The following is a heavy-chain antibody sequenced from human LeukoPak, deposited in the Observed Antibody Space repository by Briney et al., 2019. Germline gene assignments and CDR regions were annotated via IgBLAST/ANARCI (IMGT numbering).Heavy chain of an antibody. Sequence: SVKVSCKASGGTFSSYAISWVRQAPGQGLEWMGGIIPIFGTANYAQKFQGRVTMTRNTSISTAYMELSSLRSEDTAVYYCARGGGDTYYDILTGYYIDNFDYWGQGTLVTVSS. CDR2: IIPIFGTA. CDR3: ARGGGDTYYDILTGYYIDNFDY. V-gene: IGHV1-69*05. J-gene: IGHJ4*02. D-gene: IGHD3-9*01. CDR1: GGTFSSYA.